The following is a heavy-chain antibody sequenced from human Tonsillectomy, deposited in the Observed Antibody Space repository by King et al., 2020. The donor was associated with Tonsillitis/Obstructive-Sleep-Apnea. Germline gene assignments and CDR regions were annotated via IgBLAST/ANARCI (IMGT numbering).Heavy chain of an antibody. CDR1: GGSISSGGYY. CDR2: IYYSGST. V-gene: IGHV4-31*03. Sequence: VQLQESGPGLVKPSQTLSLTCTVSGGSISSGGYYWSWIRQHPGKGLEWIGYIYYSGSTYYNPSLKSRVTISVDTSKNQVSLKLSSVTAADTAVYYCARYRCSGGRCYPDYWGQGTLVTVSS. D-gene: IGHD2-15*01. J-gene: IGHJ4*02. CDR3: ARYRCSGGRCYPDY.